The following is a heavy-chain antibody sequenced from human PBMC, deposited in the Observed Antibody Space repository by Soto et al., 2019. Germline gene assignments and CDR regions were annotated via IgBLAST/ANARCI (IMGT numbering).Heavy chain of an antibody. CDR1: SASISSGNW. D-gene: IGHD3-16*01. J-gene: IGHJ4*02. Sequence: QVQLQESGPGLVKPSGTLSLTCAVSSASISSGNWWSWVRQPPGEGLEWIGEIYHSGSTNYNPSLKSRVTITVDKSKNQFSLKLSSVTAADTAVYYCARSVDYIWGSYPDYWGQGTLVTVSS. CDR2: IYHSGST. CDR3: ARSVDYIWGSYPDY. V-gene: IGHV4-4*02.